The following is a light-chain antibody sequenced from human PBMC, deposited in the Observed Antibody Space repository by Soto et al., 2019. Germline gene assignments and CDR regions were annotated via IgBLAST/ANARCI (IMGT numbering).Light chain of an antibody. CDR1: SSDVGGYNY. CDR2: EVS. CDR3: SSYTSSSTRGGV. J-gene: IGLJ2*01. V-gene: IGLV2-14*01. Sequence: QSALTQPASVSGSPGQSITISCTGTSSDVGGYNYVSWYQQHPGKAPKLMIYEVSNRPSGVSNRFSGSKSGNTASLTISGLQAEYEVDYYCSSYTSSSTRGGVFGGGTKLTVL.